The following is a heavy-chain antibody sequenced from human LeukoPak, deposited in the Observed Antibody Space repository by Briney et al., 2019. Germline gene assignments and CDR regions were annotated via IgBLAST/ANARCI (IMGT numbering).Heavy chain of an antibody. CDR3: ARDVGDPKRITMVRGVISSYYGMDV. D-gene: IGHD3-10*01. J-gene: IGHJ6*02. CDR1: GFTFSSYW. Sequence: GSSLRLSCAASGFTFSSYWMSWVRQAPGKGLEWVANIKQDGSEKYYVDSVKGRFTISRDNAKNSLYLQMNSLRAEDTAVYYCARDVGDPKRITMVRGVISSYYGMDVWGQGTTVTVSS. CDR2: IKQDGSEK. V-gene: IGHV3-7*03.